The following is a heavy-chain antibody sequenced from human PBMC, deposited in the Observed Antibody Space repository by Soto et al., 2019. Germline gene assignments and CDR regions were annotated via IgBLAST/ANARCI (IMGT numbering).Heavy chain of an antibody. CDR1: GGSISSYY. Sequence: QVQLQESGPGLVKPSETLSLTCTVSGGSISSYYWSWIRQPPGKGLEWIGYIYYSGSTNYNPSLKSRVTISVDTSKNQFSLKLSSVTAADTAVYYCAREVVVTATGYWFDPWGQGTLVTVSS. CDR2: IYYSGST. V-gene: IGHV4-59*01. J-gene: IGHJ5*02. CDR3: AREVVVTATGYWFDP. D-gene: IGHD2-21*02.